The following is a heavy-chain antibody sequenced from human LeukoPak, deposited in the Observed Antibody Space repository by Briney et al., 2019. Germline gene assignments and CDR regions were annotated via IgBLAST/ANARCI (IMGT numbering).Heavy chain of an antibody. J-gene: IGHJ4*02. CDR1: GFIFSNYG. V-gene: IGHV3-23*01. CDR3: AKIVAGLDY. CDR2: IGSSGSTT. D-gene: IGHD2-15*01. Sequence: AGSLRLSCAASGFIFSNYGMSWVRQAPGKGLEWVSAIGSSGSTTYYADSVKGRFTISRDNSKNTLYLQMNSLRAEDTAVYYCAKIVAGLDYWGQGTLVTVSS.